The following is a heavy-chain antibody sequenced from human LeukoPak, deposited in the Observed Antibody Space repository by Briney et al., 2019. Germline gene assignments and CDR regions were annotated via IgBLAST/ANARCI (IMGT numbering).Heavy chain of an antibody. J-gene: IGHJ6*03. CDR1: GDSVSSNSAA. D-gene: IGHD1-7*01. CDR3: ARGRLELRTYYYYYMDV. Sequence: TLSLTCAISGDSVSSNSAAWNWIRQSPSRGLEWLGRTYYRSKWYNDYAVSVKSRITINPDTSKNQFSLQLNSVTPEDTAVYYCARGRLELRTYYYYYMDVWGKGTTVTVSS. V-gene: IGHV6-1*01. CDR2: TYYRSKWYN.